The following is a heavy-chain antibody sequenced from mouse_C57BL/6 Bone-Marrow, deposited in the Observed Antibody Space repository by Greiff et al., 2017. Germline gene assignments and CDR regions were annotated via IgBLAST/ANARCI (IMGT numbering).Heavy chain of an antibody. CDR2: INPNNGGT. Sequence: EVQLQQSGPELVKPGASVKISCKASGYTFTDYYMNWVKQSHGKSLEWIGDINPNNGGTSYNQKFKGKATLTVDKSSSTAYMELRSLTSEDSAVYYCARSRATTAYWGQGTLVTVSA. CDR3: ARSRATTAY. V-gene: IGHV1-26*01. D-gene: IGHD3-3*01. J-gene: IGHJ3*01. CDR1: GYTFTDYY.